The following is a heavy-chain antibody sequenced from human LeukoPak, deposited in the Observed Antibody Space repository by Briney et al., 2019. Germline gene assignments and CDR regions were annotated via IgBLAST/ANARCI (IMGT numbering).Heavy chain of an antibody. CDR3: VRTNYERLSITGTTSWGDY. Sequence: ASVKVSCKASGYTFTSYGISWVRQAPGQGLEWMGWISAYNGNTNYAQKLQGRVTMTTDTSTSTAYMELRSLRSDDTAVYYCVRTNYERLSITGTTSWGDYWGREPWSPSPQ. CDR1: GYTFTSYG. D-gene: IGHD1-7*01. V-gene: IGHV1-18*01. J-gene: IGHJ4*02. CDR2: ISAYNGNT.